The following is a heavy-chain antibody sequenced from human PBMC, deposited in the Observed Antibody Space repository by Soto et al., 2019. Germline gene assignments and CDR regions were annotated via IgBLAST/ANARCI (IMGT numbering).Heavy chain of an antibody. CDR2: IFYDGSNK. V-gene: IGHV3-30-3*01. J-gene: IGHJ5*02. Sequence: GGSLRLSCAASGFTFSSYAMHWVRQAPGKGLDCVAVIFYDGSNKYYAVFVKGRFTISRDNSKNTFYLQMNSLRVEDTAVYYCARGGYNWFDPWGQGTLVTVSS. CDR1: GFTFSSYA. CDR3: ARGGYNWFDP.